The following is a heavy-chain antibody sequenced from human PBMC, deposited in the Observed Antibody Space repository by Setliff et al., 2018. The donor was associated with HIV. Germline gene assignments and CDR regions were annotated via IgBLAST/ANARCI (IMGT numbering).Heavy chain of an antibody. V-gene: IGHV4-61*09. CDR2: MYTDGST. CDR1: GYSISSGYY. CDR3: ARDARWLQFPYFDY. Sequence: PSETLSLTCAVSGYSISSGYYWSWIRQPAGKGLEWIGHMYTDGSTNYNPSFKSRVTISVDTSKNQFSLKLSSVTAADTAVYYCARDARWLQFPYFDYWGQGTLVTVSS. D-gene: IGHD5-12*01. J-gene: IGHJ4*01.